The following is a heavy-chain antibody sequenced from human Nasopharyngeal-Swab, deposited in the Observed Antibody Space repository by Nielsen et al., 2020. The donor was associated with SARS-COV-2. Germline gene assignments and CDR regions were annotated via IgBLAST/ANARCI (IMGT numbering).Heavy chain of an antibody. CDR2: IYYSGST. J-gene: IGHJ4*02. V-gene: IGHV4-39*01. CDR3: ARHVSSSWYAAVAGIRAFDY. D-gene: IGHD6-13*01. Sequence: WIRQPPGKGLEWIGSIYYSGSTYYNPSLKSRVTKSVDTSKNRFSLKLSSVTAADTAVYYCARHVSSSWYAAVAGIRAFDYWGQGTLVTVSS.